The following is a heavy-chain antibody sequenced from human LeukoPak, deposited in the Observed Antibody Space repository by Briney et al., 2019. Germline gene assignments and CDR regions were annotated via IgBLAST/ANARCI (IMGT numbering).Heavy chain of an antibody. V-gene: IGHV4-39*01. CDR3: ARHVRFITMVRGVINNNWFDP. D-gene: IGHD3-10*01. Sequence: PSETLSLTCTVSGGSISSSSYFWGWIRQPPGKGLEWIGSISYSGSTYYNPSLKSRVTISVDTSKKQFSLKLSSVTAADTAVYYCARHVRFITMVRGVINNNWFDPWGQGTLVTVSS. CDR2: ISYSGST. CDR1: GGSISSSSYF. J-gene: IGHJ5*02.